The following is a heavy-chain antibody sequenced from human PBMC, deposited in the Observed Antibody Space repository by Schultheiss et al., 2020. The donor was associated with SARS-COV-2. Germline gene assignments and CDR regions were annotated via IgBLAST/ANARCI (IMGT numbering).Heavy chain of an antibody. CDR2: IDHSGSP. CDR3: ARGPPSWAGNTAFFQH. D-gene: IGHD5-18*01. V-gene: IGHV4-4*02. Sequence: SETLSLTCAVSGGSISRSNWWSWVRQPPGKGLEWIGEIDHSGSPNYNPSLKRRVTISVDKSKNQFSLKVTSVTAADTAVYYCARGPPSWAGNTAFFQHWGQGTLVTVSS. CDR1: GGSISRSNW. J-gene: IGHJ1*01.